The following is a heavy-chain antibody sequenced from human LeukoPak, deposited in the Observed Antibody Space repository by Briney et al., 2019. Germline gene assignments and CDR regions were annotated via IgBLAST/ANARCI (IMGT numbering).Heavy chain of an antibody. D-gene: IGHD1-26*01. V-gene: IGHV3-23*01. Sequence: GGSLRLSCAASGFTFSSYAMSWVRQAPGKGLEWVSAISGSGGSTYYADSVKGRFTISRDNSKNTLYLQVNSLKTEDTAVYYCTTSRVPRVGARGQGTLVTVSS. J-gene: IGHJ4*02. CDR1: GFTFSSYA. CDR2: ISGSGGST. CDR3: TTSRVPRVGA.